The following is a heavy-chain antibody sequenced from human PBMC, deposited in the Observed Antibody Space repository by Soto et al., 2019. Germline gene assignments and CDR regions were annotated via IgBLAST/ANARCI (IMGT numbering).Heavy chain of an antibody. J-gene: IGHJ4*02. CDR2: INHSGST. CDR1: GGSFSGYY. CDR3: ARGEVGVTRPFDY. D-gene: IGHD2-21*02. Sequence: QVQLQQWGAGLLKPSETLSLTCAVYGGSFSGYYWSWIRQPPGKGLERIGEINHSGSTNYNPSLKSRVTISVDTSKNQYSLKLSSVTAADTAVYYCARGEVGVTRPFDYWGQGTLVTVSS. V-gene: IGHV4-34*01.